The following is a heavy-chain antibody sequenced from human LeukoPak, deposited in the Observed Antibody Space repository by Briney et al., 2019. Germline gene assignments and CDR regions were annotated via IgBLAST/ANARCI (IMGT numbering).Heavy chain of an antibody. J-gene: IGHJ4*02. CDR1: AFTFSRYS. D-gene: IGHD3-10*01. CDR3: ARDRGDY. Sequence: PGGSLRLSCAASAFTFSRYSMNWVRQAPGKGLEWVSSISSSSSYIYYADSVKGRFTISRDNAKNSLYLQMNNLRAEDTAVYYCARDRGDYWGQGTLVTVSS. CDR2: ISSSSSYI. V-gene: IGHV3-21*01.